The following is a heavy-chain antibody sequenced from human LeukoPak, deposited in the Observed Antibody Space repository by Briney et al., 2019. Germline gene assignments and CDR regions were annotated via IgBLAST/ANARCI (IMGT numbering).Heavy chain of an antibody. Sequence: ASVKVSCKASGYTFTGYYMHWVRQAPGQGLEWMGWINPNSGGTNYAQKFQGRVTMTRDTSISTAYMELSRLRSDDTAVYYCARELPGYSYGVNWFDPWGQGTLVTVSS. CDR1: GYTFTGYY. CDR2: INPNSGGT. D-gene: IGHD5-18*01. J-gene: IGHJ5*02. V-gene: IGHV1-2*02. CDR3: ARELPGYSYGVNWFDP.